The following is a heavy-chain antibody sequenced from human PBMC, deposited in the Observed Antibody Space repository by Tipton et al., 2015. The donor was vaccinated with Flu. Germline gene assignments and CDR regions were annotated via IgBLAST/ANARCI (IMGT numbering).Heavy chain of an antibody. CDR1: GGSFSSYY. V-gene: IGHV4-59*08. D-gene: IGHD6-19*01. J-gene: IGHJ4*02. CDR2: IYYSGST. CDR3: ARHRVGLAVAGVDF. Sequence: TLSLTCTVSGGSFSSYYWSWIRQPPGKRPEWIGHIYYSGSTNYNPALQSRVTISVDTSKNQFSLRLSSVTAADTAVYYCARHRVGLAVAGVDFWGQGTPVTVSS.